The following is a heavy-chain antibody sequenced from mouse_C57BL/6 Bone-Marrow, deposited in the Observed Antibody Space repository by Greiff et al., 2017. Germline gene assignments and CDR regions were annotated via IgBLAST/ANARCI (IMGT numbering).Heavy chain of an antibody. V-gene: IGHV1-81*01. D-gene: IGHD2-4*01. Sequence: VQLQQSGAELARPGASVKLSCKASSYTFTSYGISWVKQRTGQGLEWIGEIYPRSGNTYYNEKFKGKATLTADKSSSTAYMELRSLTSEDSAVYFCARYYYDCHWYCDVWGTGTTVTVSS. CDR1: SYTFTSYG. CDR2: IYPRSGNT. CDR3: ARYYYDCHWYCDV. J-gene: IGHJ1*03.